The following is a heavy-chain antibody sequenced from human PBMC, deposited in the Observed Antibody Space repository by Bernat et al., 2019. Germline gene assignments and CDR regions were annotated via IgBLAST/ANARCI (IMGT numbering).Heavy chain of an antibody. D-gene: IGHD3-3*01. CDR2: INSDGSST. V-gene: IGHV3-74*01. J-gene: IGHJ6*03. CDR1: GFTFSSYW. CDR3: ARAKYYDFWSGYPLYYMDV. Sequence: EVQLVESGGGLVQPGGSLRLSCAASGFTFSSYWMHWVRQAPGKGLVWVSRINSDGSSTSHADSVKGRFTISRDNAKNTLYLQMNSLRAEDTAVYYCARAKYYDFWSGYPLYYMDVWGKGTTVTVSS.